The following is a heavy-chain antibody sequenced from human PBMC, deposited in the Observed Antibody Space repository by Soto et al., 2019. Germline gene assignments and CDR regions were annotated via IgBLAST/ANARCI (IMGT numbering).Heavy chain of an antibody. CDR2: IIPIFGTA. CDR3: ASHHYYDSSGYDCYFDY. J-gene: IGHJ4*02. V-gene: IGHV1-69*01. D-gene: IGHD3-22*01. Sequence: QVQLVQSGAEVKKPGSSVKVSCKASGGTFSSYAISWVRQAPGQGLEWMGGIIPIFGTANYAQKFQGRVTITADESTSTAYMELSSLRSEDTAVYYCASHHYYDSSGYDCYFDYWGQGTLVTVSS. CDR1: GGTFSSYA.